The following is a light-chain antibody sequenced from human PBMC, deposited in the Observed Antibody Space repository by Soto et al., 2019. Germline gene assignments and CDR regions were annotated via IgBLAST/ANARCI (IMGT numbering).Light chain of an antibody. V-gene: IGKV3-11*01. Sequence: EIVLTQSPATLSLSPGESATLSCTTNQSVDTYFAWYQQKRGLAPRLLIYDASNRAIGIPARFGGRGSETDFIPTISSLEPEDFATYFCQQRGTWPPTFGRGTRLEI. J-gene: IGKJ5*01. CDR3: QQRGTWPPT. CDR2: DAS. CDR1: QSVDTY.